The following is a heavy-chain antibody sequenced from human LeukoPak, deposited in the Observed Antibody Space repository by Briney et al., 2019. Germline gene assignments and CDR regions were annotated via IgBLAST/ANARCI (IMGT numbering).Heavy chain of an antibody. J-gene: IGHJ4*02. CDR2: IFYSGST. CDR1: GGSVSTSSYY. V-gene: IGHV4-39*01. D-gene: IGHD1-20*01. Sequence: SETLSLTCTVSGGSVSTSSYYWGWTRQPPGKGLEWIGSIFYSGSTSYNPSFKSRVTISVDTSKNQFSLKLSSVTAADTAVYYCARQQGISETTSFDSWGQGTLVTVSS. CDR3: ARQQGISETTSFDS.